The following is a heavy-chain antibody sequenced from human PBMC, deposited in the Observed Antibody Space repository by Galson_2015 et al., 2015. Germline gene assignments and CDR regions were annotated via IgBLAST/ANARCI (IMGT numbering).Heavy chain of an antibody. J-gene: IGHJ3*01. CDR3: ARGADFWSGYYTGGAF. D-gene: IGHD3-3*01. CDR2: ISYDGSNK. Sequence: SLRLSCAASGFTFSSYAMHWVRQAPGKGLEWVAVISYDGSNKYYADSVKGRFTISRDNSKNTLYLQMNSLRAEDTAVYYCARGADFWSGYYTGGAF. V-gene: IGHV3-30-3*01. CDR1: GFTFSSYA.